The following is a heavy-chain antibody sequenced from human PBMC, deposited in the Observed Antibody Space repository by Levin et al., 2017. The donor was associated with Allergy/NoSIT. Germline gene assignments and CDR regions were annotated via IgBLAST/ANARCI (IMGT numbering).Heavy chain of an antibody. CDR3: ARDSGVTTRGVYDY. D-gene: IGHD4-11*01. V-gene: IGHV1-69*01. CDR1: GGTFSSYA. CDR2: IIPIFGTA. Sequence: PGESLKISCKASGGTFSSYAISWVRQAPGQGLEWMGGIIPIFGTANYAQKFQGRVTITADESTSTAYMELSSLRSEDTAVYYCARDSGVTTRGVYDYWGQGTLVTVSS. J-gene: IGHJ4*02.